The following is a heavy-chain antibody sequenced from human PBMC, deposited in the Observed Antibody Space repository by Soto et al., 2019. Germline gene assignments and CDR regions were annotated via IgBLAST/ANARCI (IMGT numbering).Heavy chain of an antibody. J-gene: IGHJ5*02. CDR1: GGTFSSYT. Sequence: QVQLVQSGAEVKKPGSSVKVSCKASGGTFSSYTISWVRQAPGQGLEWMGRIIPILGIANYAQKLQGRVTITADKSTSTAYMELSSLRSEDTAVYYCARVTLWFGELVLSESGWFDPWGQGTLGSVSS. V-gene: IGHV1-69*02. D-gene: IGHD3-10*01. CDR2: IIPILGIA. CDR3: ARVTLWFGELVLSESGWFDP.